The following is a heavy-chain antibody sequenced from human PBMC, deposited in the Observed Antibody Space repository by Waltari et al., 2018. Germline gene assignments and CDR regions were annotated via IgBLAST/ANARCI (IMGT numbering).Heavy chain of an antibody. CDR2: VGAKRDFT. Sequence: EVQLLESGGGLVQPGGSLRLSCVASGFVFGSYAMTWVRQAPGKGLEGVSGVGAKRDFTNYADAVKGRFTISRDNSKNTLYLQMNSLRVEDAALYYCARYISRGRELMSWGQGTLVTVSS. V-gene: IGHV3-23*01. J-gene: IGHJ4*02. CDR3: ARYISRGRELMS. D-gene: IGHD1-7*01. CDR1: GFVFGSYA.